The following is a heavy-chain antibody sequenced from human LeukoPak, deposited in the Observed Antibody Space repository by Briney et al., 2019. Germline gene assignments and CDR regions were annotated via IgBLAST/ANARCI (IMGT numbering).Heavy chain of an antibody. CDR2: ISSSSSYI. Sequence: GGSLRLSCAASGFTFSSYSMNWVRQAPGKGLEWDSSISSSSSYIYYADSVKGRFTISRDNAKNSLYLQMNSLRAEDTAVYYCARGLYYDSSGYEPLDYWGQGTLVTVSS. J-gene: IGHJ4*02. D-gene: IGHD3-22*01. V-gene: IGHV3-21*01. CDR1: GFTFSSYS. CDR3: ARGLYYDSSGYEPLDY.